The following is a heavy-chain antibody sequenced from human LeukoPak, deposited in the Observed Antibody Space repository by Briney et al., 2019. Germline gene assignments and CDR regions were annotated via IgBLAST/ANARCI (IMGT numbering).Heavy chain of an antibody. J-gene: IGHJ4*02. Sequence: PGGSLRLSCAASGFTFTSYAMSWVRQAPGKGLEWVSAIGGSGGSTYYADSVKGRFTISRDNSKNTLYLQMNSLRAEDTAVYYCARENTAVPGGDCWGQGTLVTVSS. CDR3: ARENTAVPGGDC. D-gene: IGHD5-18*01. CDR2: IGGSGGST. CDR1: GFTFTSYA. V-gene: IGHV3-23*01.